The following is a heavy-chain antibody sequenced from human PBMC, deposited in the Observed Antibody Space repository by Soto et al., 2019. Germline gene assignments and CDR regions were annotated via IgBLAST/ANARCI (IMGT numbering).Heavy chain of an antibody. D-gene: IGHD1-1*01. CDR3: ASTSEPPLAKTGTDAFDI. CDR2: TYFRAST. Sequence: GPEWIAPTYFRASTYYNPSLKSRVTISVDTSKNQFSLKLTSVTAADTAVYYCASTSEPPLAKTGTDAFDIWVQGPMVT. V-gene: IGHV4-39*01. J-gene: IGHJ3*02.